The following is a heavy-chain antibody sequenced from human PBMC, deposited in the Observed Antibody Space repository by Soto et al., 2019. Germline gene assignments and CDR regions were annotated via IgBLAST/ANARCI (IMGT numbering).Heavy chain of an antibody. CDR3: ATDVEHYCSSTSCYAFAFDY. D-gene: IGHD2-2*01. CDR1: GYTLTELS. CDR2: FDPEDGET. Sequence: ASVKVSCKVSGYTLTELSMHWLRQAPGKGLEWMGGFDPEDGETIYAQKFQGRVTMTEDTSTDTAYMELSSLRSEDTAVYYCATDVEHYCSSTSCYAFAFDYWGQGTLVTVSS. J-gene: IGHJ4*02. V-gene: IGHV1-24*01.